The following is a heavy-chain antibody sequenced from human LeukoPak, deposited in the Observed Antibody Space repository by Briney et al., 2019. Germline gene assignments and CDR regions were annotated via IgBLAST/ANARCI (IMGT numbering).Heavy chain of an antibody. D-gene: IGHD3-10*01. J-gene: IGHJ3*02. CDR2: IIPMVDTP. Sequence: SVRDSCKASGGTFSTYAINRVRQAPGHGLEWMGWIIPMVDTPLYAQKFQGRVTITADAFTSTAFLELSSRRSEDTAVYYWARDAGSYYDTNNIKAFDIWGEGTVVTVSS. V-gene: IGHV1-69*13. CDR3: ARDAGSYYDTNNIKAFDI. CDR1: GGTFSTYA.